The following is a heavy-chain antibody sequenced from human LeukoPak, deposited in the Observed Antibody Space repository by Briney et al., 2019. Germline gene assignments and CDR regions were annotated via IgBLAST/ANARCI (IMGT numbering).Heavy chain of an antibody. D-gene: IGHD2-2*01. Sequence: SETLSLTCTVYSASISSIYWKWIRQPPGKGLEWIGYISHSGSSTYNPSLTSRVTISIDTSKNQFSLKLSSVTAADTAVYYCARGGGCRSTSCDFDHWGQGTLVTVSS. J-gene: IGHJ4*02. CDR1: SASISSIY. CDR3: ARGGGCRSTSCDFDH. V-gene: IGHV4-59*01. CDR2: ISHSGSS.